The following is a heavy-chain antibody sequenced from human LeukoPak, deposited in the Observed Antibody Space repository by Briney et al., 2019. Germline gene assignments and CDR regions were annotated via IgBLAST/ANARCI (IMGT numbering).Heavy chain of an antibody. J-gene: IGHJ6*04. V-gene: IGHV3-11*06. D-gene: IGHD3-16*01. Sequence: PGGSLRLSCAASGFTFSDYYMSWIRQAPGKGLEWVSYISSGSSYTNYAGSVKGRFTISRDNAKNSLYLQMNSLRAEDTAVYYCASWGNGMDVWGKGTTVTVSS. CDR3: ASWGNGMDV. CDR1: GFTFSDYY. CDR2: ISSGSSYT.